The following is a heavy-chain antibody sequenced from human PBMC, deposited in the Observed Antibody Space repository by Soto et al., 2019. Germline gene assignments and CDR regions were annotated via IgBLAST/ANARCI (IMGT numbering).Heavy chain of an antibody. Sequence: QVQLVQSGAEVKKPGSSVKVSCKASGGTFSSYAISWVRQAPGQGLEWMGGIIPIFGTANYAQKFQGRVTITADETTSTAYMELSSLRSEDTAVYYSATTRHCISTSCYRRYYYYYGMDVWGQGTTVTVSS. CDR3: ATTRHCISTSCYRRYYYYYGMDV. CDR2: IIPIFGTA. CDR1: GGTFSSYA. V-gene: IGHV1-69*12. J-gene: IGHJ6*02. D-gene: IGHD2-2*01.